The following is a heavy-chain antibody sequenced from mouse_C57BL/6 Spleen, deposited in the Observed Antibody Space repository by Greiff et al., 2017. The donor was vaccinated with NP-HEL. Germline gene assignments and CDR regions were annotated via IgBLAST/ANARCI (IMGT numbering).Heavy chain of an antibody. D-gene: IGHD2-3*01. CDR3: ARDDGYTGFAY. V-gene: IGHV1-54*01. CDR2: INPGSGGT. Sequence: VHLVESGAELVRPGTSVKVSCKASGYAFTNYLIEWVKQRPGQGLEWIGVINPGSGGTNYNEKFKGKATLTADKSSSTAYMQLSSLTSEDSAVYVCARDDGYTGFAYWGQGTLVTVSA. CDR1: GYAFTNYL. J-gene: IGHJ3*01.